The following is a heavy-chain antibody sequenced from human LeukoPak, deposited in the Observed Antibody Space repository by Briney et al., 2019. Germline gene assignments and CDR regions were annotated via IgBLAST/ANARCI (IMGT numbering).Heavy chain of an antibody. CDR2: INPNGGGT. CDR3: ARERCSSTSCYNWFDP. CDR1: GYTFTGYY. V-gene: IGHV1-2*02. D-gene: IGHD2-2*01. J-gene: IGHJ5*02. Sequence: ASVKVSCKASGYTFTGYYMHWVRQAPGQGLEWMGWINPNGGGTNYAQKFQGRVTMTRDTSISTAYMELSRLRSDDTAVYYCARERCSSTSCYNWFDPWGQGTLVTVSS.